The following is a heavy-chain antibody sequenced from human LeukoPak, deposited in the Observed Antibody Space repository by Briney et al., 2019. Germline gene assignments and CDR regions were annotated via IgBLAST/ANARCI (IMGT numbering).Heavy chain of an antibody. V-gene: IGHV3-23*01. CDR2: VSTGGAAT. CDR1: GFTFSSFS. Sequence: PGGSLRLSCAASGFTFSSFSMNWVRQAPGKGLEWVSTVSTGGAATYYADSVKGRFTISRDNAKNTVDLQMSSLRAEDTAVYYCARDRSGSHYYWDVWGKGTTVTVSS. J-gene: IGHJ6*03. CDR3: ARDRSGSHYYWDV. D-gene: IGHD1-26*01.